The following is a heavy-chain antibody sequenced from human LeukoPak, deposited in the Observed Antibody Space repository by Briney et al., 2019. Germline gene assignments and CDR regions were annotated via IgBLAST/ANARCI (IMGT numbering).Heavy chain of an antibody. CDR3: ARGSAGDGDYFGYYLDY. D-gene: IGHD4-17*01. J-gene: IGHJ4*02. CDR2: IYHSGST. V-gene: IGHV4-30-2*01. CDR1: GGSISSGGYS. Sequence: SQTLSLTCAVSGGSISSGGYSWSWIRQPPGKGLEWIGYIYHSGSTYYNPSLKSRVTISVDRSKNQFSLKLSSVTAADTAVYYCARGSAGDGDYFGYYLDYWGQGTLVTVSS.